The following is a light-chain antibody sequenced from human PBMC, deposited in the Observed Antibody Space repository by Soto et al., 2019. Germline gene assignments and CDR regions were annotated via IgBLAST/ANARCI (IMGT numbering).Light chain of an antibody. J-gene: IGLJ1*01. V-gene: IGLV2-14*01. CDR3: RSYTSSSTRV. CDR2: EVS. Sequence: QSALTQPASVSGSPGQSITISCTGTSSDVGGYNYVSWYQQHPGKAPKLMIYEVSNRPSGVSNRFSGSKSGNTASLTISGLQAEDEADHYCRSYTSSSTRVFGTGTKVTVL. CDR1: SSDVGGYNY.